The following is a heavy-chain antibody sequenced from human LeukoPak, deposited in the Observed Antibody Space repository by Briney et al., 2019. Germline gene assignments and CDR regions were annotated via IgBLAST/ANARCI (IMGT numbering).Heavy chain of an antibody. CDR1: GFTFTNAW. J-gene: IGHJ3*01. CDR2: IKNKSCGGAP. Sequence: RGGSLTLSCAASGFTFTNAWMFGFRHTPGKGLEWVVRIKNKSCGGAPDYAATLKRRFTNSRDDSENMAYLQMNSLKIEDTAVYYCVTDWGTGTSPLLAFYLWGQGAMVTVSS. V-gene: IGHV3-15*01. D-gene: IGHD3-16*01. CDR3: VTDWGTGTSPLLAFYL.